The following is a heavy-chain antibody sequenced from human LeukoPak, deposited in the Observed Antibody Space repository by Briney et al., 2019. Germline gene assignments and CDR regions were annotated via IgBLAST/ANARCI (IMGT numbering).Heavy chain of an antibody. J-gene: IGHJ4*02. Sequence: PGGSLRLSCAASGFTFSSYAMSWVRQAPGKGLEWVSAISGSGGSTYYADSVKGRFTISRDNSKNTLYLQMNSLRAEDTAVYYCAKGHRYGGFSVNLDYWGQGTLVTVTS. D-gene: IGHD3-10*01. CDR1: GFTFSSYA. V-gene: IGHV3-23*01. CDR2: ISGSGGST. CDR3: AKGHRYGGFSVNLDY.